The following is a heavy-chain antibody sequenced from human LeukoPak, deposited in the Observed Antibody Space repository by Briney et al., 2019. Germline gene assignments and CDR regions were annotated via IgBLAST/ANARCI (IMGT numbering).Heavy chain of an antibody. CDR3: ARGARGYSGYDPKNWFDP. Sequence: ASVKVSCKASGGPFSSYTISWVRQAPGQGLEWMGRIIPILGIANYAQKFQGRVTITADKSTSTAYMELSSLRSEDTAVYYCARGARGYSGYDPKNWFDPWGQGTLVTVSS. CDR1: GGPFSSYT. D-gene: IGHD5-12*01. CDR2: IIPILGIA. J-gene: IGHJ5*02. V-gene: IGHV1-69*02.